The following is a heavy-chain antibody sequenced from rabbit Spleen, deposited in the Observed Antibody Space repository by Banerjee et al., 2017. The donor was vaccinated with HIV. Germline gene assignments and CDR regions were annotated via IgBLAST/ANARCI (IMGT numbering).Heavy chain of an antibody. D-gene: IGHD1-1*01. CDR1: GFSFSSSYY. V-gene: IGHV1S40*01. CDR2: IDTGSRGVI. J-gene: IGHJ4*01. Sequence: QSLEESGGDLVKPGASLTLTCNASGFSFSSSYYMCWVRQAPGKGLEWIACIDTGSRGVIHYASWAKGRFTVSKTSSTTVTLQMTSLTAADTATYFCARDLVTVIGWNFNLWGPGTLVTVS. CDR3: ARDLVTVIGWNFNL.